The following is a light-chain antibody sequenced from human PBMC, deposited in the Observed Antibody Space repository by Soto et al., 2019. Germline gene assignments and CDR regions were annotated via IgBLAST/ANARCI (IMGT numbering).Light chain of an antibody. CDR2: EVS. J-gene: IGLJ1*01. Sequence: QSALTQPPSAAGSPGQSVTISCTGTSSDVGGYNSVSWYQEHPGKAPKLMIYEVSKRPSGVPDRFSGPKSGNTASLTVSGLQAEDEADYYCSSYAGGNNIVFGTGTKLTVL. CDR3: SSYAGGNNIV. V-gene: IGLV2-8*01. CDR1: SSDVGGYNS.